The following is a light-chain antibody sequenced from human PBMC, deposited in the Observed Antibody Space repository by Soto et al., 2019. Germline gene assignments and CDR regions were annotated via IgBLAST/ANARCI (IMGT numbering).Light chain of an antibody. J-gene: IGLJ2*01. V-gene: IGLV3-21*04. Sequence: YELTQPPSVSVAPGKTARITCGGNNIGSKSVHWYQQKPGQAPVLVIYYDSDRPSGIPERFSGSNSGNTATLTISRVEAGDEADYYCQVWDSSSDHVVFGGGTQLTVL. CDR3: QVWDSSSDHVV. CDR1: NIGSKS. CDR2: YDS.